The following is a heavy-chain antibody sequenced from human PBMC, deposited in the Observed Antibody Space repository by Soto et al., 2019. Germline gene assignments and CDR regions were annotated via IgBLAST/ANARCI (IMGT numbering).Heavy chain of an antibody. J-gene: IGHJ4*02. CDR3: ARDQGIASSGPFDY. CDR1: GDSISNYY. D-gene: IGHD6-13*01. CDR2: IYHSGNT. V-gene: IGHV4-59*01. Sequence: SETLSLTCTVSGDSISNYYWSWIRQAPGKGLEWIGFIYHSGNTNYNPSLKSRVTMSIDTSKSQFPLKLNSVTAADTAVYCCARDQGIASSGPFDYWGPGTLVTVSS.